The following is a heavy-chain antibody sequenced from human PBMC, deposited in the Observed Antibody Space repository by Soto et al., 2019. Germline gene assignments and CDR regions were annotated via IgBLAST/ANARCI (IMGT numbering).Heavy chain of an antibody. CDR2: ISSNGANT. V-gene: IGHV3-23*01. CDR1: GFTFDSPYSHA. Sequence: PGGSLRLSCAASGFTFDSPYSHAMSWVRQSPGKGPEWVSTISSNGANTHYAESVKGRFTISKDPSRNTVHLHMNSLGAEDTATYFCVSWVSAHFDYWGHGTPVTVSS. J-gene: IGHJ4*01. D-gene: IGHD2-8*01. CDR3: VSWVSAHFDY.